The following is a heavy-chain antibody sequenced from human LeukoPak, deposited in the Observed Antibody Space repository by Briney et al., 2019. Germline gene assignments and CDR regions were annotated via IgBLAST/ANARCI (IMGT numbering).Heavy chain of an antibody. CDR2: INHSGST. CDR3: VRAGQGWWELPMGRY. V-gene: IGHV4-34*01. D-gene: IGHD1-26*01. Sequence: PSETLSLTCAVSGGSFSGYYWSWIRQPPGKGLEWIGEINHSGSTNYNPSLKSRVTISVDTSKNQFSLKLSSVTAADTAVYYCVRAGQGWWELPMGRYWGQGTLVTVSS. J-gene: IGHJ4*02. CDR1: GGSFSGYY.